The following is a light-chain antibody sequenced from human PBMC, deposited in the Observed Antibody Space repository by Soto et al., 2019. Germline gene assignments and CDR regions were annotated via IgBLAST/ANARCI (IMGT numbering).Light chain of an antibody. CDR1: QSISSW. V-gene: IGKV1-5*01. CDR3: QQYNSYSVT. J-gene: IGKJ1*01. Sequence: DIQMTQSPSTLSASVGDRVTITCRASQSISSWLAWYQQKPGKAPKLLIYDASSLESGVPSRFSGSGSGTEVPLSSSSLQPDDFATYCCQQYNSYSVTFGQGTKVEIK. CDR2: DAS.